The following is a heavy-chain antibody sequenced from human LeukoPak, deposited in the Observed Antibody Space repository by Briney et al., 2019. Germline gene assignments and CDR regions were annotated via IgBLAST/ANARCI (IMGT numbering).Heavy chain of an antibody. CDR1: GFSFSSYD. CDR2: IWLDGSAE. V-gene: IGHV3-33*06. J-gene: IGHJ4*02. Sequence: GGSLRLSCAASGFSFSSYDMHWVRQAPGKGLEWVAIIWLDGSAEYYGDSVKGRFTVSRDNSKNTLYLQMNSLRAEDTAVYYCANEIRPNDYWGQGTQVTVSS. D-gene: IGHD4-17*01. CDR3: ANEIRPNDY.